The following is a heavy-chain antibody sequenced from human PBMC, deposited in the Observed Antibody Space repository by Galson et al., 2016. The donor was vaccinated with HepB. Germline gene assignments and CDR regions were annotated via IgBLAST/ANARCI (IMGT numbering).Heavy chain of an antibody. CDR2: ISSSGNTI. V-gene: IGHV3-48*03. D-gene: IGHD2-2*01. CDR1: GFAFINYE. CDR3: ARVELGGYQL. Sequence: SLRLSCASSGFAFINYEMTWVRQAPGQGLEWISYISSSGNTIYDADSVQGRVIISRDNAENLLFLQMNNLRAEDTAVYFCARVELGGYQLWGQGTTVTVSS. J-gene: IGHJ6*02.